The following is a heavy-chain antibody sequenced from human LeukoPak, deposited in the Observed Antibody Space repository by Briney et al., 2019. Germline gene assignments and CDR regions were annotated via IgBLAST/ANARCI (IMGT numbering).Heavy chain of an antibody. CDR2: ISSSSSYI. CDR3: AREGNVVVPAAILGSAYMDV. D-gene: IGHD2-2*02. Sequence: GGSLRLSCAASGFTFSSYSMNWVRQAPGKGLEWVSSISSSSSYIYYADSVKGRFTISRDNAKNSLYLQMNSLRAEDTAVHYCAREGNVVVPAAILGSAYMDVWGKGTTVTVSS. CDR1: GFTFSSYS. V-gene: IGHV3-21*01. J-gene: IGHJ6*03.